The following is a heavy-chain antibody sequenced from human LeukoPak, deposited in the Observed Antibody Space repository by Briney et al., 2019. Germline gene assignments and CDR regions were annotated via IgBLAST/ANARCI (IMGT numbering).Heavy chain of an antibody. D-gene: IGHD2-2*01. Sequence: PGGSLRLSCAASGFTFSSLVMHWVRQAPGKGLEWVALIAYDGSNKYYADSVKGRFTISRDNSKNTLYLQMNTLRAEDTALYYCAKSMSSNRFDDAFDIWGQGTMVTVSS. V-gene: IGHV3-30*18. CDR2: IAYDGSNK. CDR1: GFTFSSLV. CDR3: AKSMSSNRFDDAFDI. J-gene: IGHJ3*02.